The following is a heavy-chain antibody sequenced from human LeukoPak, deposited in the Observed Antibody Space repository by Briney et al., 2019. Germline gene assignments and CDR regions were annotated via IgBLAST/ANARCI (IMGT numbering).Heavy chain of an antibody. J-gene: IGHJ3*02. D-gene: IGHD5-12*01. CDR1: GGTFSSYA. CDR2: IIPIFGTA. CDR3: ARSLSLSSGYPGNAFDI. Sequence: GASVKVSCKASGGTFSSYAISWVRQAPGQGLEWMGGIIPIFGTANYAQKFQGRVTITADESTSTAYMELSSLRSEDTAVYYCARSLSLSSGYPGNAFDIWGQGTMVTVSS. V-gene: IGHV1-69*13.